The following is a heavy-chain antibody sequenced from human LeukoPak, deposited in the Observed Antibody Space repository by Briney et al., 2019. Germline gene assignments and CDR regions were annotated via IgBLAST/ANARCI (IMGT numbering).Heavy chain of an antibody. D-gene: IGHD5-24*01. J-gene: IGHJ5*01. CDR2: IHYSGST. CDR3: ARRGDDYDS. CDR1: GGSINSYY. Sequence: SETLSLTCTVSGGSINSYYWSWIRQPPGKGLEWIGSIHYSGSTNYNPSLKSRVSISIDTSRTQFSLKLSSVTAADTAVYYCARRGDDYDSWGQGTLVTVSS. V-gene: IGHV4-59*01.